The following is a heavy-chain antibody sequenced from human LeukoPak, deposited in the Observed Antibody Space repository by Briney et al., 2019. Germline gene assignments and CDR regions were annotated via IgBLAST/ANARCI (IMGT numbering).Heavy chain of an antibody. D-gene: IGHD5-24*01. V-gene: IGHV3-21*01. Sequence: PGGSLRLSCAASGFTFSTYGMNWVRQSPGKGLEWVSSISSTSSYIYYADSVKGRFTISRDNAKNSLYLQMNSLRAEDTAVYYCASREMATIVDYWGQGTLVTVSS. CDR1: GFTFSTYG. J-gene: IGHJ4*02. CDR3: ASREMATIVDY. CDR2: ISSTSSYI.